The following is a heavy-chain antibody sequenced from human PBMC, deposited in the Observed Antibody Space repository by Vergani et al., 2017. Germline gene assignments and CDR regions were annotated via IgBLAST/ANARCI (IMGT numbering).Heavy chain of an antibody. J-gene: IGHJ5*02. CDR1: GGSITSGSFY. D-gene: IGHD1-26*01. CDR2: IHSSGTT. CDR3: ARDSWTSELRGVYWCVT. Sequence: QVQLHESGPGLVKPSQTLSLTCTVSGGSITSGSFYWSWIRQPAGKGLEWIGRIHSSGTTNYNPSLKSRVTLSVDTPKNQLSLRMTSVTAADTAVYYCARDSWTSELRGVYWCVTWGQGSLVGVCS. V-gene: IGHV4-61*02.